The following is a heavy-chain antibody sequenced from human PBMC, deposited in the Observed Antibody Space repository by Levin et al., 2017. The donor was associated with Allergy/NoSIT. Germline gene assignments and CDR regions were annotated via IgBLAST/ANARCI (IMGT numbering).Heavy chain of an antibody. V-gene: IGHV3-30-3*01. Sequence: GGSLRLSCAASGFTFSSYAMHWVRQAPGKGLEWVAVISYDGSNKYYADSVKGRFTISRDNSKYTLYLQMNSLRAEDTAVYYCAREPGIVSLDYWGQGTLVTVSS. CDR3: AREPGIVSLDY. D-gene: IGHD1-26*01. J-gene: IGHJ4*02. CDR1: GFTFSSYA. CDR2: ISYDGSNK.